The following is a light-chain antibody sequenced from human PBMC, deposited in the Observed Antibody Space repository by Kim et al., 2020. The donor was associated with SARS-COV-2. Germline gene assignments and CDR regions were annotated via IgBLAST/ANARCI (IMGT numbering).Light chain of an antibody. CDR3: LLSFSGIRV. J-gene: IGLJ3*02. CDR1: TGAVTPTHY. V-gene: IGLV7-46*01. Sequence: QAVVTQEPSLTVSPGETVTLTCAYSTGAVTPTHYPYWFQKKPGEVPRTLIFDTGSRHSWTPARFSGSLSGDKAVLTLAGAQPEDEGDYYCLLSFSGIRVFGGGTQLTVL. CDR2: DTG.